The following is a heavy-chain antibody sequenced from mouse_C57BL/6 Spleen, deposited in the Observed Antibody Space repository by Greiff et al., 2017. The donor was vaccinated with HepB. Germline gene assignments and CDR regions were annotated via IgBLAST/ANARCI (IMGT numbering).Heavy chain of an antibody. Sequence: QVQLQQPGAELVRPGSSVKLSCKASGYTFTSYWMDWVKQRPGQGLEWIGNIYPSDSETHYNQKFKDKATLTVDKSSSTAYMQLSSLTSEDSAVYYCARDGNYPFAYWGQGTLVTVSA. CDR3: ARDGNYPFAY. V-gene: IGHV1-61*01. J-gene: IGHJ3*01. CDR1: GYTFTSYW. D-gene: IGHD2-1*01. CDR2: IYPSDSET.